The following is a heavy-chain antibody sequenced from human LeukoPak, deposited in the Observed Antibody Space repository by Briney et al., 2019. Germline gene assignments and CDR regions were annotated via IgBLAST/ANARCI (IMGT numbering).Heavy chain of an antibody. CDR2: ISSSSSYI. D-gene: IGHD2-2*01. CDR3: ARDEGAMNILYYFDY. V-gene: IGHV3-21*01. CDR1: GFTFSSYS. Sequence: GGSLRLSCAASGFTFSSYSMNWVRQAPGKGLEWVSSISSSSSYIYYADSVKGRFTISRDNAKNSLYLQMNSLRAEDTAVYYCARDEGAMNILYYFDYWGQGTLVTVSS. J-gene: IGHJ4*02.